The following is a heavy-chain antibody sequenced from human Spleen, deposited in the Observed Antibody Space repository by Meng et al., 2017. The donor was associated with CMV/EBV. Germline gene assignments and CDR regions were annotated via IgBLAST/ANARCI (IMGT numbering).Heavy chain of an antibody. CDR1: GYSISSGYY. CDR2: IYHSGST. J-gene: IGHJ1*01. CDR3: AIRYYYDSSGYYLDEYFQH. Sequence: SETLSLTCTVSGYSISSGYYWGWIRQPPGKGLEWIGSIYHSGSTYYNPSLKSRVTISVDTSKNQFSLKLSSVTAADTAVYYCAIRYYYDSSGYYLDEYFQHWGQGTLVTVSS. V-gene: IGHV4-38-2*02. D-gene: IGHD3-22*01.